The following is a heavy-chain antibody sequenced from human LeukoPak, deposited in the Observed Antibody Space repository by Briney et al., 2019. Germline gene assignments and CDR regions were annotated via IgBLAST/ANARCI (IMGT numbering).Heavy chain of an antibody. CDR2: IRSKANSYAT. D-gene: IGHD3-10*01. Sequence: PGGSLRLSCAASGFTFSGSAMHWVRQASGKGLELVGRIRSKANSYATVYAASVKGRFTISRDDSKNTAYLQMNSLKTEDTAVYYCTRNIWFGAPFDYWGQGTLVTVSS. V-gene: IGHV3-73*01. CDR3: TRNIWFGAPFDY. J-gene: IGHJ4*02. CDR1: GFTFSGSA.